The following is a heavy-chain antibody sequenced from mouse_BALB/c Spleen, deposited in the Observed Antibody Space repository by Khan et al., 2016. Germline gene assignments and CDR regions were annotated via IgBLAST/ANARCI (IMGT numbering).Heavy chain of an antibody. CDR2: IYPGSNNI. V-gene: IGHV1-81*01. D-gene: IGHD3-1*01. Sequence: QVQLQLSGPELVKPGASVNMSCKASGYTFTDYVIGWVKQRTGQGLEWIGEIYPGSNNIYYNEKFKDKATLTADKSSSTAYMQLSSLTSEDSAVYFCARSGSLSYYTLDYWGQGASVTVSS. J-gene: IGHJ4*01. CDR1: GYTFTDYV. CDR3: ARSGSLSYYTLDY.